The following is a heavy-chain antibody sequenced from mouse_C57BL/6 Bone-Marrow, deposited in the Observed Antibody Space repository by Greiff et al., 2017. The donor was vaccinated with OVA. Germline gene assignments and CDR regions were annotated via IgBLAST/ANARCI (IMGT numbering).Heavy chain of an antibody. D-gene: IGHD1-1*01. CDR1: GYTFTGYW. V-gene: IGHV1-9*01. Sequence: QVQLQQSGAELMKPGASVKLSCKATGYTFTGYWIEWVKQRPGHGLEWIGEILPGSGSTNYNEKFKGKATFTADTSSNTAYMQLSSLTTQDTAIYYCAREALYYYGSSYPGYCDVWGTGTTVTVSS. J-gene: IGHJ1*03. CDR2: ILPGSGST. CDR3: AREALYYYGSSYPGYCDV.